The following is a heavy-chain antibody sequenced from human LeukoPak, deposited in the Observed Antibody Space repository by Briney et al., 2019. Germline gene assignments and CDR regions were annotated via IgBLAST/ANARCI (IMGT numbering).Heavy chain of an antibody. CDR1: GFTFSSYS. D-gene: IGHD3-10*01. CDR2: ISSSSSYI. V-gene: IGHV3-21*04. CDR3: ARVSYYGSGYYYMDV. J-gene: IGHJ6*03. Sequence: GGSLRLSCAASGFTFSSYSMNWVRQAPGKGLEWVSSISSSSSYIYYADSVEGRFTISRDNAKNSLYLQMNSLRAEDTAVYYCARVSYYGSGYYYMDVWGKGTTVTISS.